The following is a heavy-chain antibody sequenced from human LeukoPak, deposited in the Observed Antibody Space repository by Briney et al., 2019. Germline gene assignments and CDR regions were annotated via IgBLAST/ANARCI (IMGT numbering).Heavy chain of an antibody. CDR2: IYSGGST. CDR1: GFTVSSNY. CDR3: ARASYTNDFWSGYYDFDY. D-gene: IGHD3-3*01. V-gene: IGHV3-66*02. Sequence: GGSLRLSCAASGFTVSSNYMSWVRQAPGKGLEWVSVIYSGGSTYYADSVKGRFTISRDNSKNTLYLQMNSLRAEDTVVYYCARASYTNDFWSGYYDFDYWGQGTLVTVSS. J-gene: IGHJ4*02.